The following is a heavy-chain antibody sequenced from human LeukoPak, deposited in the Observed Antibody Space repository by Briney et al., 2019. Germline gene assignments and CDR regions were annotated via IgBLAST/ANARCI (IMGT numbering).Heavy chain of an antibody. D-gene: IGHD1-26*01. CDR2: ISYDGSNK. Sequence: GGSLRLSCAASGFTFSTYGMHWVRQAPGKGLEWVAVISYDGSNKYYADSVKGRFTISRDNSKNTLYLQMNSLRAEDTAVYYCAKDRVGAADYWGQGTLVTVSS. CDR1: GFTFSTYG. J-gene: IGHJ4*02. V-gene: IGHV3-30*18. CDR3: AKDRVGAADY.